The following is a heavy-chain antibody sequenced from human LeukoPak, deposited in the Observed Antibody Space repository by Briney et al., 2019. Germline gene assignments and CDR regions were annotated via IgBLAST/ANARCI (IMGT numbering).Heavy chain of an antibody. J-gene: IGHJ4*02. CDR3: VRIVGSTVVDY. D-gene: IGHD2-15*01. V-gene: IGHV4-34*01. CDR2: INHSGST. CDR1: GGSLSGYY. Sequence: PSETLSLTCAVYGGSLSGYYWSWIRQPPGKGLEWIGEINHSGSTNYNPSLKSRVTISVDTSKNQFSLKLSSVTAADTAVYYCVRIVGSTVVDYWGQGTLVTVSS.